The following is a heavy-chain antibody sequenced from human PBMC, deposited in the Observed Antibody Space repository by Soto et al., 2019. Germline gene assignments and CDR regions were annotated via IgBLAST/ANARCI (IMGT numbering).Heavy chain of an antibody. CDR1: GYTFTSYD. V-gene: IGHV1-8*01. J-gene: IGHJ6*02. CDR3: ARRGYSSSWYSYYYYVMDV. D-gene: IGHD6-13*01. CDR2: MNPNSGNT. Sequence: QVQLVQSGAEVKKPGASVKVSCKASGYTFTSYDINWVRQATGQGLEWMGWMNPNSGNTGYAQKFQGRFTMTSNTSISTVYMELSSLRSEDPAVYYCARRGYSSSWYSYYYYVMDVWGQGTTVTVSS.